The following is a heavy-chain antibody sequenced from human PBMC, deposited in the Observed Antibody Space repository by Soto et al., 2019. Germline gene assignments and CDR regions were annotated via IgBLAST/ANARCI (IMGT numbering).Heavy chain of an antibody. CDR1: GYMFTLYG. J-gene: IGHJ6*02. CDR2: IYPGDSDT. Sequence: GSLKISCKACGYMFTLYGIGWVRQMPGKGLEWMGIIYPGDSDTRYSPSFQGQVTISADKSISTASLQWSSLKASDTAVYYCARQSPTPGYYYFSYGMDVWGQGTTVTGSS. D-gene: IGHD4-17*01. CDR3: ARQSPTPGYYYFSYGMDV. V-gene: IGHV5-51*01.